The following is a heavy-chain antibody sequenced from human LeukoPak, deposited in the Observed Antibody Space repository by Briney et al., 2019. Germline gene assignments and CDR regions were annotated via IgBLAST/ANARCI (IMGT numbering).Heavy chain of an antibody. D-gene: IGHD6-13*01. CDR2: IYTSGNT. Sequence: SETLSLTCTVSGGSVSSYYWSWVRQPAGKGLEWIGRIYTSGNTNYNPSLKGRVIMSVDTSNNQFSLKLSSVTAADTAMYYCARLGPRDSSSWSLNDYWGQGTLVTVSS. CDR3: ARLGPRDSSSWSLNDY. J-gene: IGHJ4*02. V-gene: IGHV4-4*07. CDR1: GGSVSSYY.